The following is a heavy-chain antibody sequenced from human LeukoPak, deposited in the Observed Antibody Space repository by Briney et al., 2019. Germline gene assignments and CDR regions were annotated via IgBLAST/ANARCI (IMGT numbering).Heavy chain of an antibody. CDR3: AKVTHRYYYYYMDV. CDR1: GFTFSSYG. CDR2: ISGSGGST. V-gene: IGHV3-23*01. Sequence: GGSLRLSCAASGFTFSSYGMSWVRQAPGKGLEWVSAISGSGGSTYYADSVKGRFTISRDNSKNTLYLQMNSLRAEDTAVYYCAKVTHRYYYYYMDVWGKGTTVTVSS. D-gene: IGHD2-21*02. J-gene: IGHJ6*03.